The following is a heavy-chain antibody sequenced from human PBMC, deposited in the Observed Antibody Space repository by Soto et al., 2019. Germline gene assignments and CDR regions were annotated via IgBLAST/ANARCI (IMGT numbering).Heavy chain of an antibody. V-gene: IGHV4-34*01. Sequence: QVQLQQWGAGLLKPSETLSLTCAVYGGSFSGYYWSWIRQPPGKGLEWIGEINHSGSTNYNPSLKSRVTISVHTSKNQFSLKLGSVTAAETAVYYCARVAAIVVVTAATHNWFDSCGQGTLVTVSS. CDR2: INHSGST. J-gene: IGHJ5*01. D-gene: IGHD2-2*01. CDR1: GGSFSGYY. CDR3: ARVAAIVVVTAATHNWFDS.